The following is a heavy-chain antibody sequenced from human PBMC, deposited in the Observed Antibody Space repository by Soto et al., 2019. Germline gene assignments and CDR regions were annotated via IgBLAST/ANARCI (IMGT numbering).Heavy chain of an antibody. V-gene: IGHV3-66*01. D-gene: IGHD2-2*01. CDR3: ARDLVSGVPAAIGAFDI. CDR1: GFTFSSNY. CDR2: IYSGGST. Sequence: PGWSLRLSCSASGFTFSSNYMSWVRPAPGKGLEWVSVIYSGGSTYYADSVKGRFTISRDNSKNTLYLQMNSLRAEDTAVYYCARDLVSGVPAAIGAFDIWGQGTMVTVSS. J-gene: IGHJ3*02.